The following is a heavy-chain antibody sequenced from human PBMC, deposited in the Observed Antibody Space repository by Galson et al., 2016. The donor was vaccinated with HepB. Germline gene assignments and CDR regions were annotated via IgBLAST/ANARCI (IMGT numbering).Heavy chain of an antibody. CDR2: INPSDGYT. CDR3: ARGGGGLDV. D-gene: IGHD3-10*01. Sequence: SVKVSCKASGYIFTTYYMYWVRQAPGQGFEWISIINPSDGYTEYAQKFQDRVAMTRDTSTNTVYMELNSLRPDDTAMYYCARGGGGLDVWGQGTTVTVSS. CDR1: GYIFTTYY. V-gene: IGHV1-46*01. J-gene: IGHJ6*02.